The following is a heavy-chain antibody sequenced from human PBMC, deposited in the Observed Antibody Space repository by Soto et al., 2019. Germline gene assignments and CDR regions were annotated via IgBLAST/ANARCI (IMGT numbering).Heavy chain of an antibody. CDR3: AREVGGPGVFDY. J-gene: IGHJ4*02. CDR2: IYYSGST. Sequence: SETLSLTCTVSGGSISSYYWSWIRQPPGKGLAWIGYIYYSGSTNYNPSLKSRVTISVDTSKNQFSLKLSSVTAADTAVYYCAREVGGPGVFDYWGQGTLVTVSS. CDR1: GGSISSYY. V-gene: IGHV4-59*01. D-gene: IGHD2-15*01.